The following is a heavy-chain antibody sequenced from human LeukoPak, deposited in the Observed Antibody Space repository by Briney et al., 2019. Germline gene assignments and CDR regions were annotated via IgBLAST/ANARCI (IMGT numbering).Heavy chain of an antibody. D-gene: IGHD3-10*01. J-gene: IGHJ1*01. CDR2: ISTSTGDT. CDR1: GYSFILYG. CDR3: ARVRNYGSGSYFAEYFQH. Sequence: ASVKVSCKTSGYSFILYGISWVRQAPGQGPEWMGWISTSTGDTKYTQKFQGRVTLTTDTSTSTAYMELSSLRSDDTAVYYCARVRNYGSGSYFAEYFQHWGQGTLVTVSS. V-gene: IGHV1-18*01.